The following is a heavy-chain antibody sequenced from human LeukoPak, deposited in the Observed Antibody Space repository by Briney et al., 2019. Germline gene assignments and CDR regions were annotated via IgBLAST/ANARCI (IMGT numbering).Heavy chain of an antibody. CDR1: GYTFTSYY. D-gene: IGHD3-3*01. CDR2: INPSGGST. V-gene: IGHV1-46*03. CDR3: ARGTDDYDFWSRSYNWFDH. J-gene: IGHJ5*02. Sequence: ASVKVSCKASGYTFTSYYMHWVRQAPGQGLEWMGIINPSGGSTSYAQKFQGRVTMTRDTSTSTVYMELSSLRSEDTAVYYCARGTDDYDFWSRSYNWFDHWGQGTLVTVSS.